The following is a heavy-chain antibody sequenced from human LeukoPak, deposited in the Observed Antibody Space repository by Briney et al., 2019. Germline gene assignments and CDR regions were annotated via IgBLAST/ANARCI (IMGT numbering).Heavy chain of an antibody. CDR2: INHSGST. V-gene: IGHV4-34*01. CDR1: GGSFSGYY. D-gene: IGHD2-2*01. J-gene: IGHJ6*02. CDR3: ARGLKDIVVVPAAVYGMDV. Sequence: PPQTLSLTCAVYGGSFSGYYWSWIRQPPGKGLEWIGEINHSGSTNYNPSLKRRVTISVDTSKNQSSLKLSSVTAADTAVYYCARGLKDIVVVPAAVYGMDVWGQGTTVTVSS.